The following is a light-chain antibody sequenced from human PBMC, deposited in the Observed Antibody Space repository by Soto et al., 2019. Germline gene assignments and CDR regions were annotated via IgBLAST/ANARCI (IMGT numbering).Light chain of an antibody. J-gene: IGKJ2*01. V-gene: IGKV3-20*01. CDR2: GAS. Sequence: EIVLTQSPGTLSLSPGERATLSCRASQSVSTSSLAWYQQKPGQAPRLLIYGASSRATGIPDRVSGSGSGADFTLSISMLEPEDFEMYYCQQYGSSPYTFGQGTKLAIK. CDR3: QQYGSSPYT. CDR1: QSVSTSS.